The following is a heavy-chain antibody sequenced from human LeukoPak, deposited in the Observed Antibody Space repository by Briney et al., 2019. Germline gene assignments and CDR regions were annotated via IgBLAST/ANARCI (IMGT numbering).Heavy chain of an antibody. Sequence: PGGSLRLSCAASGFTFSSYAMHWVRQSPGQGPEWVGLIKNKADGYTTIYAASVKGRFTISRDDSKNSVYLQMDSLKTEDTAMYYCGDLGSAGTDHWGQGTLVTVSS. D-gene: IGHD3-10*01. CDR1: GFTFSSYA. CDR3: GDLGSAGTDH. CDR2: IKNKADGYTT. V-gene: IGHV3-72*01. J-gene: IGHJ4*02.